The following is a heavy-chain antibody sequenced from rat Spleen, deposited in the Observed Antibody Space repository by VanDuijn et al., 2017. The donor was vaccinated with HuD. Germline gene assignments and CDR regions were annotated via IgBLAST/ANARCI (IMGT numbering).Heavy chain of an antibody. CDR3: ARQDTSGYSNWFDY. V-gene: IGHV5-29*01. CDR1: GFTFSDFY. Sequence: EVQLVESDGGLVQPGRSLKLSCAASGFTFSDFYMAWVRQAPTKGLEWVATMSYDGSNTYYRDSVRGRFTVSRDNSKSTLYLQVDSLRSEDTATYYCARQDTSGYSNWFDYWGQGVMVTVSS. J-gene: IGHJ2*01. D-gene: IGHD4-3*01. CDR2: MSYDGSNT.